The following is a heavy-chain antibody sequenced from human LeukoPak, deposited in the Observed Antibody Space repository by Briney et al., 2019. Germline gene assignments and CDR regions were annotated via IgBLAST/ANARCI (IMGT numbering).Heavy chain of an antibody. V-gene: IGHV3-21*01. CDR3: ARPLDSSNNYFDY. D-gene: IGHD6-13*01. CDR1: GFTFSRNA. CDR2: ISSSSNYM. Sequence: GSLRLXCAASGFTFSRNAMNWVRQAPGKGLEWVSFISSSSNYMSYADSVKGRFTISRDNAKNSLYLQMNSLRAEDTAVYYCARPLDSSNNYFDYWGQGTLVTVSA. J-gene: IGHJ4*02.